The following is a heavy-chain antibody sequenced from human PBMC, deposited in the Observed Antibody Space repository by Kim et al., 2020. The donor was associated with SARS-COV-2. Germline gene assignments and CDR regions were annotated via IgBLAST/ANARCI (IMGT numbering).Heavy chain of an antibody. Sequence: SETLSLTCAVYGGSFSGYYWCWIRQPPGKGLEWIGEINHSGSTNYNPSLKSRVNISVDTSKNQFPLKLSSVTAADTAVYYCARVRGDVWSGTKFDYWGQGTLVTVSS. J-gene: IGHJ4*02. CDR1: GGSFSGYY. D-gene: IGHD3-3*01. CDR3: ARVRGDVWSGTKFDY. V-gene: IGHV4-34*01. CDR2: INHSGST.